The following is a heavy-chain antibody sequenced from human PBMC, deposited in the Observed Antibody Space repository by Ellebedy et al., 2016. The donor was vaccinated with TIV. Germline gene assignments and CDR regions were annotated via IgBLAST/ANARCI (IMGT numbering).Heavy chain of an antibody. CDR1: GGTFSSQA. Sequence: SVKVSCKTSGGTFSSQAISWVRQAPGQGLEWMGRIIPMIGLTNYAQKFQGRVTLTADKSTTLTAYMELSSLRSEDTAVYYCARDLFRDKWLPYFESWGQGTLVTVSS. CDR2: IIPMIGLT. J-gene: IGHJ4*02. CDR3: ARDLFRDKWLPYFES. D-gene: IGHD3-22*01. V-gene: IGHV1-69*04.